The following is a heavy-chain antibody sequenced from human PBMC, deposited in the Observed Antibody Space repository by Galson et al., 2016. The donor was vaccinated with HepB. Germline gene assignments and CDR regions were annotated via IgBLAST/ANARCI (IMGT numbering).Heavy chain of an antibody. CDR1: GGSFSAYY. J-gene: IGHJ5*02. CDR3: ARGPRVYYGSGSYLNP. D-gene: IGHD3-10*01. Sequence: SETLSLTCAVYGGSFSAYYWSWIRQPPGKGLEWIGEINHSGSTNYNPSLKSRITISVDTSKNQFSLKVTSVTAADTAIYYCARGPRVYYGSGSYLNPWGQGTLVTVSS. V-gene: IGHV4-34*01. CDR2: INHSGST.